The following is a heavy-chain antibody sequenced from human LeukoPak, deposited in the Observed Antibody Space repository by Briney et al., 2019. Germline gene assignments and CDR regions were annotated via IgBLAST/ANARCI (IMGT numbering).Heavy chain of an antibody. J-gene: IGHJ4*02. D-gene: IGHD3-16*02. Sequence: ASVKVSCKASGYTFTSYGISWVRQAPGQGLEWMGWISAYNGNTNYAQKLQGRVTMTTDTSTSTAYMELRSLRSDGTAVYYCARAVHDYVWGSYRYEFDYWGQGTLVTVSS. V-gene: IGHV1-18*01. CDR2: ISAYNGNT. CDR3: ARAVHDYVWGSYRYEFDY. CDR1: GYTFTSYG.